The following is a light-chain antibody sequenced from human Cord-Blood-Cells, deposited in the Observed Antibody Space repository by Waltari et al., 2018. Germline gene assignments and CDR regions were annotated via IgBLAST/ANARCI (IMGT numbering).Light chain of an antibody. V-gene: IGKV1-5*01. Sequence: DIQMTQSPSTLSASVGDRVTITCRASQSISSWLAWYQQKPGKAPKLLIYDASSLESEVPSRFSGSGSGTECTLTISGLQPDDFATYYCQQYNSYSYTFGQGTKREIK. CDR1: QSISSW. J-gene: IGKJ2*01. CDR2: DAS. CDR3: QQYNSYSYT.